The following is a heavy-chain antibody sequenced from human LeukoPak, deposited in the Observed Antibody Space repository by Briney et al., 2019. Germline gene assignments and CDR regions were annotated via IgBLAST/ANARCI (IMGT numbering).Heavy chain of an antibody. V-gene: IGHV3-48*03. CDR3: AREPPDGMDV. J-gene: IGHJ6*02. CDR1: GFTFSSYE. Sequence: GGSLRLSCAASGFTFSSYEMNWVRQAPGRGLEWVSYIDRSGYTTYYADSAKGRFTISRDNAKNSLYLQMNSLSAEDTAVYYCAREPPDGMDVWGQGTTVTVSS. CDR2: IDRSGYTT.